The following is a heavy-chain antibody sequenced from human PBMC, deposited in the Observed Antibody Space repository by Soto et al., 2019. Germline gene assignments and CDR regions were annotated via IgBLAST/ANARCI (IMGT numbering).Heavy chain of an antibody. D-gene: IGHD5-12*01. CDR3: ARGLRVDSGYNYDAGRVYSYHGMDV. Sequence: QVLLVQSGTEVKKPGASVKLSCKASGYTFTSYAIHWVRQAPGQGLEWMGKITTATGDTRYSQNFEGRVTIASDTSATTAYMELSSLTSEDTAVFYCARGLRVDSGYNYDAGRVYSYHGMDVWGQGTTVTVSS. CDR2: ITTATGDT. CDR1: GYTFTSYA. V-gene: IGHV1-3*04. J-gene: IGHJ6*02.